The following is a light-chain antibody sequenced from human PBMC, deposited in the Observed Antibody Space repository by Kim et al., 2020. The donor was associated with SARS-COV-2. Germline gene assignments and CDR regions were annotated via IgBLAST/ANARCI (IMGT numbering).Light chain of an antibody. CDR2: RNN. Sequence: QSVLTQPTSASGTPGQGVSISCSGSSSNIGTNYVYWYQQLTETAPKLLIFRNNLRPSGVPDRFSGSKSGTSASLVISGLRLEDDADYYCAAWDDSLSAWVFGGGTKLTVL. J-gene: IGLJ3*02. CDR1: SSNIGTNY. V-gene: IGLV1-47*01. CDR3: AAWDDSLSAWV.